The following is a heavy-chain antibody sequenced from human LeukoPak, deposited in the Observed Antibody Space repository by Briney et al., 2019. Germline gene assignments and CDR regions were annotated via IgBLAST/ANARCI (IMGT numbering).Heavy chain of an antibody. D-gene: IGHD1-26*01. Sequence: ASVKVSCKASGYTFTSYGIHWVRQAPGQGLEWMGWISAYNGNTNSAQKLQGRVTMTTDTSTSTAYMELRSLRSEDTAIYYCARDNSVGDNAWWFDPWGQGTLVTVSS. V-gene: IGHV1-18*01. CDR2: ISAYNGNT. CDR1: GYTFTSYG. CDR3: ARDNSVGDNAWWFDP. J-gene: IGHJ5*02.